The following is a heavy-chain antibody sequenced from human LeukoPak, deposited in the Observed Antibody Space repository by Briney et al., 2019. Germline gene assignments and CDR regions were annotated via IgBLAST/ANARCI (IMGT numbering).Heavy chain of an antibody. V-gene: IGHV3-64D*06. J-gene: IGHJ4*02. CDR2: ISSNGGST. CDR1: GFTFSSYA. D-gene: IGHD2-2*01. CDR3: SGYCSSTSCYRGDFFDY. Sequence: PGGSLRLSCSASGFTFSSYAMHWVRQAPGKGLEYVSAISSNGGSTYYADSVKGRFTISRDNSKNTLYLQMSSLRAEDTAVYYCSGYCSSTSCYRGDFFDYWGQETLVTVSS.